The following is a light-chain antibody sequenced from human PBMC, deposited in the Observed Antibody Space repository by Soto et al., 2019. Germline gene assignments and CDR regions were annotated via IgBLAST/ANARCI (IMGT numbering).Light chain of an antibody. CDR2: AAS. Sequence: DIQMTQSPSSLSASVGDRDTITCRASQSISSYLNWYQQKPGKAPKLLIYAASSLQSGVPSRFSGNGSGTEFTLTISSLQPEDFATYYCQQRYSTLWTFGQGTKVEIK. CDR1: QSISSY. V-gene: IGKV1-39*01. CDR3: QQRYSTLWT. J-gene: IGKJ1*01.